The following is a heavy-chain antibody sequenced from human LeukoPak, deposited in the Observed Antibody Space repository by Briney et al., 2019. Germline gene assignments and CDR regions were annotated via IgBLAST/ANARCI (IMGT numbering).Heavy chain of an antibody. D-gene: IGHD5-18*01. Sequence: SETLSLTCAVSGGSISSDAYSWNWIRQPPGKGLEWIGYIFHSGSTYYNPSLKSRVTMSVDRSKNQFSLRLSSVTAADAAVYYCARATAMVTYFDDWGQGTLVTVSS. CDR1: GGSISSDAYS. CDR3: ARATAMVTYFDD. CDR2: IFHSGST. J-gene: IGHJ4*02. V-gene: IGHV4-30-2*01.